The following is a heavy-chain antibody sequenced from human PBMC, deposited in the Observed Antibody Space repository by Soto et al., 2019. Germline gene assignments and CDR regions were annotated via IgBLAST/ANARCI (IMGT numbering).Heavy chain of an antibody. CDR2: INHSGST. J-gene: IGHJ4*02. CDR1: GGSFSGYY. Sequence: SETLSLNCAVYGGSFSGYYWSWIRQPPGKGLEWIGEINHSGSTNYNPSLKSRVTISVDTSKNQFSLKLSSVTAADTAVYYCARHRYSYGVYYFDYWGQGTLVTVS. D-gene: IGHD5-18*01. V-gene: IGHV4-34*01. CDR3: ARHRYSYGVYYFDY.